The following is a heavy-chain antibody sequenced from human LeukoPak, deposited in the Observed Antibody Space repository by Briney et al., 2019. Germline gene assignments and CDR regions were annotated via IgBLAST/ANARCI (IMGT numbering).Heavy chain of an antibody. CDR1: GFTFSDYY. CDR3: ARDPPGDGGVTLNY. Sequence: GGSLTLSCAASGFTFSDYYMNWIRQAPGKGLEWISYISSSSDYTTYADSAKGRFTISRDNSKNSLYLQMNSLRAEDSAVYYCARDPPGDGGVTLNYWGQGTLVTVSS. J-gene: IGHJ4*02. D-gene: IGHD2-8*02. CDR2: ISSSSDYT. V-gene: IGHV3-11*05.